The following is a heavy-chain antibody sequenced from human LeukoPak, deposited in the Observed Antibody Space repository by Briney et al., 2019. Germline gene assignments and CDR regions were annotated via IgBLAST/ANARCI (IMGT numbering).Heavy chain of an antibody. CDR2: ISGSGGSP. Sequence: RGSLRLSCEASGFSFSDHVMTWVRQAPGKGLAWVAGISGSGGSPWYADSVKGRFAISRDNSKNTLYLQMNSLRVEDTAIYYCAKEGGWFGVSGFDYWGQGALVTVPS. CDR3: AKEGGWFGVSGFDY. V-gene: IGHV3-23*01. D-gene: IGHD3-10*01. CDR1: GFSFSDHV. J-gene: IGHJ4*02.